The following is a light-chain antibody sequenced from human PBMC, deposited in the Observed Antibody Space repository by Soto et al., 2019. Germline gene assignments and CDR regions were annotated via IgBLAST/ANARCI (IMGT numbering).Light chain of an antibody. CDR1: SSDVGGYNY. CDR3: SSYTNSSTQV. V-gene: IGLV2-14*01. CDR2: DVS. J-gene: IGLJ1*01. Sequence: QSALTQPASVSGSPGQSITISCTGTSSDVGGYNYISWYQQHPGKAPKLMIYDVSNRPSGVSRCSAASKSGNTAFPTIAGLQAEDEADYYCSSYTNSSTQVFGSGTQLTVL.